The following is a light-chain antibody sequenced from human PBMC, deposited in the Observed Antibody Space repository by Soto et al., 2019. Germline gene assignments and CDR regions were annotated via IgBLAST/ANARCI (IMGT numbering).Light chain of an antibody. J-gene: IGLJ2*01. CDR1: SSDVGTYDL. CDR2: EGN. V-gene: IGLV2-23*01. Sequence: QSALTQPASVSGSPGQSITISCTGTSSDVGTYDLVSWYQQHPGKAPKLMIYEGNKRPSAVSNRFSGSKSGNTASLTISGLQAADEADYYCCSYAGSSTLVFGGGTKLTVL. CDR3: CSYAGSSTLV.